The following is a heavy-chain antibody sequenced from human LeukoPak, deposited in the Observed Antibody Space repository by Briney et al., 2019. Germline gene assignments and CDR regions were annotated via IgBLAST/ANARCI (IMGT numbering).Heavy chain of an antibody. Sequence: ASVKVSCKASGYTFTSYYIHWVRQAPGQGLEWMGIINPGGGSTSFTQNFQGRVTVTSDTSTSTVYMELSSLRYEDTAVYYCARVLFPGMAVFRGWFDPWGQGTLVTVSS. D-gene: IGHD6-19*01. J-gene: IGHJ5*02. CDR1: GYTFTSYY. V-gene: IGHV1-46*01. CDR2: INPGGGST. CDR3: ARVLFPGMAVFRGWFDP.